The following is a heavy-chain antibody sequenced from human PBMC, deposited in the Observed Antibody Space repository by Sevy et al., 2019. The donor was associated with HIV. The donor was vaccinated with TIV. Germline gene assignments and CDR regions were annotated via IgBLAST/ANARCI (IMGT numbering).Heavy chain of an antibody. CDR2: ISYDGSNK. V-gene: IGHV3-30-3*01. Sequence: GGSLRLSCVASGFTFSSYAMHWVRQAPGKGLEWVAVISYDGSNKYYADSVKGRFTISRDNSKNTLYLQMNSLRAEDTAVYYCARDRVLRFLEWLHYGMDVWGQGTTVTVSS. CDR1: GFTFSSYA. D-gene: IGHD3-3*01. CDR3: ARDRVLRFLEWLHYGMDV. J-gene: IGHJ6*02.